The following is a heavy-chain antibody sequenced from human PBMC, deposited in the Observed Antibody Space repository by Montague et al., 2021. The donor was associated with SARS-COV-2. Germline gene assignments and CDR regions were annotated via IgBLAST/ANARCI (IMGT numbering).Heavy chain of an antibody. Sequence: TLSLTCTVSGGSISSGGYYWSWIRQHPGKGLEWIGYIYYSGSTYYNPSLKRRVTISVDTSTNQVSLKLSSVTAAVTAVYYCARYCMVASSAPFAVDYWGQGTLVIVSS. CDR3: ARYCMVASSAPFAVDY. J-gene: IGHJ4*02. CDR2: IYYSGST. D-gene: IGHD2-15*01. CDR1: GGSISSGGYY. V-gene: IGHV4-31*03.